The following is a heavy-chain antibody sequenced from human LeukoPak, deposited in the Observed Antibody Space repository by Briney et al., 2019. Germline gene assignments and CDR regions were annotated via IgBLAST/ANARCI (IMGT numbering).Heavy chain of an antibody. CDR2: IHYSGST. CDR1: GGSISSYY. Sequence: PSETLSLTCTVSGGSISSYYWSWIRQSPGKGLEWIGYIHYSGSTSSSPSLKSRVTVSVDTSKNQFSPKLSSVTAADTAVYYCARDVRGSWYWFDPWGQGTLVTVSS. J-gene: IGHJ5*02. V-gene: IGHV4-59*12. CDR3: ARDVRGSWYWFDP. D-gene: IGHD3-10*01.